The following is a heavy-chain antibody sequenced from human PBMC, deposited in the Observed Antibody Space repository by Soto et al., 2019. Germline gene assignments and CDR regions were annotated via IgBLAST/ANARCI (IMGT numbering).Heavy chain of an antibody. D-gene: IGHD1-1*01. CDR1: GGSVNSGNYY. CDR2: MRHSGGT. J-gene: IGHJ3*02. CDR3: ARVERGTATTVVDAFDI. V-gene: IGHV4-34*01. Sequence: QVQLQQWGAGLLKPSETLSLTCAVFGGSVNSGNYYWSWIRQPPGKGLEWIGEMRHSGGTHFNPSPQSRVTISVDTSKNQFSLKMSSVTAADTALYYCARVERGTATTVVDAFDIWGPGTMVTVSS.